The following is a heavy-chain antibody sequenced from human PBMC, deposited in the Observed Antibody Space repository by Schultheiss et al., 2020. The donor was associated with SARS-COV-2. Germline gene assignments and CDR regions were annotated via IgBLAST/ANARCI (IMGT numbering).Heavy chain of an antibody. D-gene: IGHD4-17*01. V-gene: IGHV4-31*03. J-gene: IGHJ6*02. Sequence: SETLSLTCTVSGGSISSGGYYWSWIRQHPGKGLEWIGYIYYSGSTYYNPSLKSRVTISVDTSKNQFSLKLSSVTAADTAVYYCARGREDYGDSIVMDVWGQGTTVTGSS. CDR3: ARGREDYGDSIVMDV. CDR2: IYYSGST. CDR1: GGSISSGGYY.